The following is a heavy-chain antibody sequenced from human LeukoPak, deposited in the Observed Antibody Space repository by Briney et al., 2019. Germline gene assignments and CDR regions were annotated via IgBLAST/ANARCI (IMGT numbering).Heavy chain of an antibody. V-gene: IGHV3-30-3*01. CDR1: GFTFSSYA. Sequence: TGGSLRLSCAASGFTFSSYAMHWVRQAPGKGLEWVAVISYDGSNKYYADSVKGRFTISRDNSKNTLYLQMNSLRAEDTAVYYCASPANNWNDDSLPFDYWGQGTLVTVSS. J-gene: IGHJ4*02. CDR2: ISYDGSNK. CDR3: ASPANNWNDDSLPFDY. D-gene: IGHD1-20*01.